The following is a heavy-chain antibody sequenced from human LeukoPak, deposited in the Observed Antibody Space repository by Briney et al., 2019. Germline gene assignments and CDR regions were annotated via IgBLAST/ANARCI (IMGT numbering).Heavy chain of an antibody. CDR1: GGSISSYY. Sequence: SETLSLTCTVSGGSISSYYWSWIRQPPGKGLEWIGYIYYSGSTNYNPSLKSRVTISVGTSKNQFSLKLSSVTAADTAVYYCARIRLEYPPTSHYYYYMDVWGKGTTVTVSS. J-gene: IGHJ6*03. D-gene: IGHD3-3*01. CDR2: IYYSGST. CDR3: ARIRLEYPPTSHYYYYMDV. V-gene: IGHV4-59*01.